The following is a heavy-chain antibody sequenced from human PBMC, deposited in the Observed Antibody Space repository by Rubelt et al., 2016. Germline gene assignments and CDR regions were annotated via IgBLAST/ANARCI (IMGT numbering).Heavy chain of an antibody. CDR3: ASLQYSSGWYSDY. CDR2: IIPILGIA. CDR1: GYTFTSYA. V-gene: IGHV1-69*10. Sequence: QVQLVQSGAEVKKPGASVKVSCKASGYTFTSYAMHWVRQAPGQRLEWMGWIIPILGIANYAQKFQGRCTITADKSTSTAYMELSSLRSKDTAVYYCASLQYSSGWYSDYWGQGTLVTVSS. J-gene: IGHJ4*02. D-gene: IGHD6-19*01.